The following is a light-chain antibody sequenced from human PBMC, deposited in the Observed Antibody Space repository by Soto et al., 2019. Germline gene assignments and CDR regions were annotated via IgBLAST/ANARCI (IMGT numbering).Light chain of an antibody. Sequence: QSVLTQPPSASGTPGQRVTISCSGSSSNIGSNTVNWYQQLPGTAPKLLIYSNNQRPSGVPDRISGSKSGTSASLAISGLQSEDEADYYCAAWDDSLNGRGVFGGATKLTVL. CDR2: SNN. CDR1: SSNIGSNT. CDR3: AAWDDSLNGRGV. J-gene: IGLJ3*02. V-gene: IGLV1-44*01.